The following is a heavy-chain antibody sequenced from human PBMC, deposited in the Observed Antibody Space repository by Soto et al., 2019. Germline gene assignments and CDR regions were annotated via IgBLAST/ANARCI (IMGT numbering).Heavy chain of an antibody. V-gene: IGHV3-33*01. CDR2: IWYDGSNK. J-gene: IGHJ5*02. CDR3: ARDIAGLYSSSWFDP. CDR1: GFTFSSYG. Sequence: QVQLVESGGGVVQPGRSLRLSCAASGFTFSSYGMHWVRQAPGKGLEWVAVIWYDGSNKYYADSVKGRFTISRDNSKNTLYLQMTSLRAEDTAVYYCARDIAGLYSSSWFDPWGQGTLVTVSS. D-gene: IGHD6-13*01.